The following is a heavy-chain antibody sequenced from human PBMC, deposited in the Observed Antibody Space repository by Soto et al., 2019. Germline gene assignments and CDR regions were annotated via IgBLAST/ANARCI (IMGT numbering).Heavy chain of an antibody. CDR1: GFTFSDYY. V-gene: IGHV3-11*01. Sequence: VGSLRLSCAASGFTFSDYYMSWIRQAPGKGLEWVSYISSSGSTIYYADSVKGRFTISRDNAKNSLYLQMNSLRAEDTAVYYCARSPPYYYDSIVDYWGQGTPVTVSS. CDR3: ARSPPYYYDSIVDY. CDR2: ISSSGSTI. J-gene: IGHJ4*02. D-gene: IGHD3-22*01.